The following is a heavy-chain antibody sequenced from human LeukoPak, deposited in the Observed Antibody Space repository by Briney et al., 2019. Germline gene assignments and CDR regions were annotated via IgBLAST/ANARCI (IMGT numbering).Heavy chain of an antibody. J-gene: IGHJ4*02. Sequence: GGSLRLSCAASGFTFDDFGMTWVRQVPGRGLEWVSGINWNGGSTGYADSVKGRFTISGDNAKNSLYLQMNNLRAEDTALYFCARGKIVVVTAVEDYFDYWGRGTLVTVSS. D-gene: IGHD2-21*02. CDR3: ARGKIVVVTAVEDYFDY. CDR1: GFTFDDFG. CDR2: INWNGGST. V-gene: IGHV3-20*04.